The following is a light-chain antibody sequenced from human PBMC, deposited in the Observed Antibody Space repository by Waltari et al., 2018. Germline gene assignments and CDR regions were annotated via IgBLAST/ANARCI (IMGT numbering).Light chain of an antibody. V-gene: IGKV1-33*01. Sequence: DIQMTQSPSSMSASVGDRVSITCQPSQDISDYLSWYQKKPGKAPKLLIDDGSKLQTGGPARGSGSGAGTDGTFTSSSLQPEDSATYDWQQDKRLPRTFGQGTKVEIK. CDR2: DGS. CDR1: QDISDY. CDR3: QQDKRLPRT. J-gene: IGKJ1*01.